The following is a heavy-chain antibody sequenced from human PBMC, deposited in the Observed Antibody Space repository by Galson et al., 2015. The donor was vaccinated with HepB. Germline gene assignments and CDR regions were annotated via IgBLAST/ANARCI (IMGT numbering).Heavy chain of an antibody. Sequence: SLRLSCATSGVTSRTYAMHWVRQAPGKGLEWVAVIYYDGSKEYYADSVKGRFTISRDDSKNMLYLQMDSLRTEDTAVYYCARGTGPSSALWRYYYMDVWGKGTTVTVSS. CDR3: ARGTGPSSALWRYYYMDV. CDR2: IYYDGSKE. CDR1: GVTSRTYA. D-gene: IGHD3-3*01. V-gene: IGHV3-30-3*01. J-gene: IGHJ6*03.